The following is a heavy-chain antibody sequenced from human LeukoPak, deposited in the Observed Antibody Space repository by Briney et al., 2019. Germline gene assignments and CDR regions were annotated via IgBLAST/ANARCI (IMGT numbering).Heavy chain of an antibody. Sequence: SVKVSCKASGGTFSSYAISWVRQAPGQGLEWMGGIIPIFGTANYAQKLQGRVTMTTDTSTSTAYMELRSLRSDDTAVYYCARLGDTAMVTFGPVDYWGQGTLVTVSS. D-gene: IGHD5-18*01. V-gene: IGHV1-69*05. CDR3: ARLGDTAMVTFGPVDY. J-gene: IGHJ4*02. CDR2: IIPIFGTA. CDR1: GGTFSSYA.